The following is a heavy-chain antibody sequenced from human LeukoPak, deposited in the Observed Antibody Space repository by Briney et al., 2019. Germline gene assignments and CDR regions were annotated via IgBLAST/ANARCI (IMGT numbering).Heavy chain of an antibody. D-gene: IGHD3-10*01. V-gene: IGHV3-21*01. CDR1: GFTFSSYS. CDR3: ARDLFGELPLDY. CDR2: ISSSSSYI. J-gene: IGHJ4*02. Sequence: GGSLRLSCAASGFTFSSYSMTWVRQAPGKGLEWVSSISSSSSYIYYADSVKGRFTISRDNAKNSLYLQMNSLRAEDTAVYYCARDLFGELPLDYWGQGTLVTVSS.